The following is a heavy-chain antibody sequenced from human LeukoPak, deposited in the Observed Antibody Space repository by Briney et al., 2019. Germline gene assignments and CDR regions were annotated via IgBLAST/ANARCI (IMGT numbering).Heavy chain of an antibody. Sequence: GGSLRLSCAASGFTFSDYYMSWIRQAPGKGLEWVAVISYDGSNKYYADSVKGRFTISRDNSKNTLYLQMNSLRAEDTAVYYCAREELDIVVVVAAPGGFDIWGQGTMVTVSS. CDR3: AREELDIVVVVAAPGGFDI. V-gene: IGHV3-30-3*01. J-gene: IGHJ3*02. CDR1: GFTFSDYY. CDR2: ISYDGSNK. D-gene: IGHD2-15*01.